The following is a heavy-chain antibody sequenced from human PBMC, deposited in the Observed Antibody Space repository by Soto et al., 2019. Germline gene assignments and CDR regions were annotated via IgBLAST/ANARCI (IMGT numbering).Heavy chain of an antibody. Sequence: EVQLVESGGGVVQPGESLRLSCAASGFTFNVRWMHWVRQRPGEGLVWVSGMDSGVSNKNYAYAVKGRFSISRDNANNILYLQMDSLTSVDTTVYYCATDYEFGLDNWGQGTLVTVSS. CDR1: GFTFNVRW. CDR3: ATDYEFGLDN. CDR2: MDSGVSNK. D-gene: IGHD3-16*01. V-gene: IGHV3-74*01. J-gene: IGHJ4*02.